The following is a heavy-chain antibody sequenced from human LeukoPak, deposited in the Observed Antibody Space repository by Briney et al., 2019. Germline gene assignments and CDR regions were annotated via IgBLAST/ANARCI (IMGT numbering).Heavy chain of an antibody. Sequence: GGSLRLSCAASGFXVSTDFMKWVRQAPGKGLEWVSMIQSGDRTYYAASVEGRFTISRDTSKNTLYLQMNSLRAEDTAVYYCANRGFWGQGTLVTVSS. CDR1: GFXVSTDF. CDR3: ANRGF. J-gene: IGHJ4*02. V-gene: IGHV3-53*01. CDR2: IQSGDRT.